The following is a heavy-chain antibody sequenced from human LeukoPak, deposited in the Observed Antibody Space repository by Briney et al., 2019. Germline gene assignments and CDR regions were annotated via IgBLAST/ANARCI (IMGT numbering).Heavy chain of an antibody. J-gene: IGHJ1*01. CDR2: IYSGGST. Sequence: GGSLRLSCAASGFTVSSNYMSWVRQAPGKGLEWVSVIYSGGSTYYADSVKGRFTISRDNSKNTLYLQMNSLRAEDTAVYYCARDSYGSGSYSSAEYFQHWGQGTLVTVSS. V-gene: IGHV3-66*01. CDR3: ARDSYGSGSYSSAEYFQH. CDR1: GFTVSSNY. D-gene: IGHD3-10*01.